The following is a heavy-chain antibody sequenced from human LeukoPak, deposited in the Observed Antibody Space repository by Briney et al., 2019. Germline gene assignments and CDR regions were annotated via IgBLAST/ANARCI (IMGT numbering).Heavy chain of an antibody. D-gene: IGHD1-1*01. CDR2: IYSGGST. CDR3: AKGANWNSPKFFDY. Sequence: GGSLRLSCAASGFTVSSNYMSWVRQAPGKGLEWVSVIYSGGSTYYADSVKGRFTISRDNSKNTLYLQMNSLRAEDTAVYYCAKGANWNSPKFFDYWGQGTLVTVSS. CDR1: GFTVSSNY. V-gene: IGHV3-53*01. J-gene: IGHJ4*02.